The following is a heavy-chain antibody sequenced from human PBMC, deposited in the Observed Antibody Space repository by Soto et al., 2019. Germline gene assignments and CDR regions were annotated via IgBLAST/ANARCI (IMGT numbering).Heavy chain of an antibody. CDR2: IVPIYRTA. CDR3: VRDSGAKLSSS. D-gene: IGHD6-13*01. J-gene: IGHJ4*02. Sequence: QVQLVQSGAEVKKHWSSVKVSCKASGGTFSSYRINWVRQAPGQGLEWVGGIVPIYRTADYAQTFQGRVTITADESARTSYMVRRRLKSQDTAVYYCVRDSGAKLSSSWGQGTLVTVSS. V-gene: IGHV1-69*01. CDR1: GGTFSSYR.